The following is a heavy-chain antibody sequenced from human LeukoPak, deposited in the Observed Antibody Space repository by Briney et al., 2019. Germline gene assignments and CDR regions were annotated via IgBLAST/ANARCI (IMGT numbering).Heavy chain of an antibody. CDR1: GGTFSSYA. D-gene: IGHD5-24*01. Sequence: ASVKVSCKASGGTFSSYAINWVRQATGQGLEWMGWMNPNSGNTGYAQKFQGRVTMTRNTSISTAYMELSSLRSEDTAVYYCARGEMATFGYWGQGTLVTVSS. J-gene: IGHJ4*02. V-gene: IGHV1-8*02. CDR3: ARGEMATFGY. CDR2: MNPNSGNT.